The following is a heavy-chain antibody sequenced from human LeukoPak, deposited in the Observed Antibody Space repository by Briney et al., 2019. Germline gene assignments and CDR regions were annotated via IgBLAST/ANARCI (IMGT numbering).Heavy chain of an antibody. J-gene: IGHJ4*02. CDR3: ARGSDFVWGSYRPYFDY. V-gene: IGHV3-21*01. CDR1: AFTFRTYS. CDR2: ISGSTSYI. D-gene: IGHD3-16*02. Sequence: GGSLRLSCVASAFTFRTYSMHWVRQAPGKGLEWVSSISGSTSYIYYADSVRGRFTISRDNAKNSLYLQMNSLRPEDTAVYYCARGSDFVWGSYRPYFDYWGQGTLATVSS.